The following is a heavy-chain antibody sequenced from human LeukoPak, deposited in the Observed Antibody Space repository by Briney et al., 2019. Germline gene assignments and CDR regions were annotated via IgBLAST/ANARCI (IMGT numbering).Heavy chain of an antibody. CDR2: IIPIFGTA. CDR1: GGTFSSSP. V-gene: IGHV1-69*05. Sequence: ASVKVSCKASGGTFSSSPMYWVRQAPGQGLEWMGGIIPIFGTANYAQKFQGRVTITTDESTSTAYMELSSLRSEDTAVYYCARDREEWGQGTLVTVSS. CDR3: ARDREE. J-gene: IGHJ4*02.